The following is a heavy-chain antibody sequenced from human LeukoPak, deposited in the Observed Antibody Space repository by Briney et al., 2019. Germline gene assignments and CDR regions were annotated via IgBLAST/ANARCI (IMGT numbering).Heavy chain of an antibody. CDR1: GYTFTSYG. Sequence: ASVKVSCKASGYTFTSYGISWVRQAPGQGLEWMGWISAYNGNTNYAQKFQGRVTITRDTSASTAYMELSSLRSEDTAVYYCARGAVVVPAAMIGGRYFDYWGQGTLVTVSS. J-gene: IGHJ4*02. CDR2: ISAYNGNT. D-gene: IGHD2-2*01. V-gene: IGHV1-18*01. CDR3: ARGAVVVPAAMIGGRYFDY.